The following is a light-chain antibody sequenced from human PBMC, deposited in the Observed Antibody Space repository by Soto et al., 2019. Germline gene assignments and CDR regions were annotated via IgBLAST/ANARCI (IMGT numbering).Light chain of an antibody. CDR2: DVT. CDR1: SSDIGDYDY. V-gene: IGLV2-14*01. J-gene: IGLJ2*01. CDR3: CSYTDIALDVV. Sequence: QSALTQPASVSGSPGQSITISCTGNSSDIGDYDYVSWYQHLPGKAPKLLIFDVTHRPSGVSDRFSGSKSGNTASLTISGVRPEDEADYYCCSYTDIALDVVFGGGTQLTVL.